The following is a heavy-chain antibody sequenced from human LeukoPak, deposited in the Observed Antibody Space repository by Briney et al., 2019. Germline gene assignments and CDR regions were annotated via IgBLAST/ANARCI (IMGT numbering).Heavy chain of an antibody. CDR3: AKSAYYYDSSGYYYYYYMDV. V-gene: IGHV3-30*02. D-gene: IGHD3-22*01. CDR1: GFTFSSYG. CDR2: IRYDGSNK. Sequence: PGGSLRLSCAASGFTFSSYGMHWVRQAPGKGLEWVAFIRYDGSNKYYADSVKGRFTISRDNSKNTLYLQMNSLRAEDTAVYYCAKSAYYYDSSGYYYYYYMDVWGKGTTVTVSS. J-gene: IGHJ6*03.